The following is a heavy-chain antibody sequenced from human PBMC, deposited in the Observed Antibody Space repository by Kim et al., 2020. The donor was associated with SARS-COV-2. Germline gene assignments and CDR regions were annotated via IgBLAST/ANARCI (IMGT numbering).Heavy chain of an antibody. CDR3: AREIVPNYDFWSGYIH. Sequence: SETLSLTCTVSGGSISSGGYYWSWIRQHPGKGLEWIGYIYYSGSTYYNPSLKSRVTISVDTSKNQFSLKLSSVTAADTAVYYCAREIVPNYDFWSGYIHWGQGTLVTVSS. D-gene: IGHD3-3*01. J-gene: IGHJ4*02. CDR1: GGSISSGGYY. V-gene: IGHV4-31*03. CDR2: IYYSGST.